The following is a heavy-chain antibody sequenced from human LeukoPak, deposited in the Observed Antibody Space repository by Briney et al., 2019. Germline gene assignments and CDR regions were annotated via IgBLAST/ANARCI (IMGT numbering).Heavy chain of an antibody. V-gene: IGHV3-23*01. D-gene: IGHD1-14*01. CDR2: ITGSGGST. CDR1: GFDFSSYA. J-gene: IGHJ4*02. CDR3: GKDEQGFGMQTSH. Sequence: GGSLSLSCAASGFDFSSYAVSWVRQAPGKGLEWVSAITGSGGSTYYADSVKGRFTVSRDNPRNTLYLQMNSLRAEDTAVYYCGKDEQGFGMQTSHWGQGTLVTVSS.